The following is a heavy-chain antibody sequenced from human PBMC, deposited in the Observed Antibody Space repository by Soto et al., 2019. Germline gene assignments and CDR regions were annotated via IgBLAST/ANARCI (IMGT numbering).Heavy chain of an antibody. CDR1: GDSVSSDITS. V-gene: IGHV6-1*01. CDR2: TYYRSKWFH. J-gene: IGHJ3*01. CDR3: ARGNALDV. Sequence: PTQTLSITFAISGDSVSSDITSWNWSRQSPSRGLEWLGRTYYRSKWFHDYAASVKSRITINPDTSKNQFSLELNSMTPEDTAVYYCARGNALDVWGQGTVVTVSS. D-gene: IGHD3-10*01.